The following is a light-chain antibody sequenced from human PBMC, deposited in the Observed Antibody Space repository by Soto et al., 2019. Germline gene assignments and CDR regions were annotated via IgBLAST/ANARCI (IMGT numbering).Light chain of an antibody. J-gene: IGKJ2*01. CDR2: VAS. CDR3: QEYKTYA. CDR1: QNIENY. Sequence: DIQMTQSPSSLSASLGDTVTISCRASQNIENYLHWYQQKAGKAPEVLLYVASVLKDGVSSRFSGSGYGTDFTLTISSLQTDDFATYFCQEYKTYAFGPGTKVDIK. V-gene: IGKV1-16*01.